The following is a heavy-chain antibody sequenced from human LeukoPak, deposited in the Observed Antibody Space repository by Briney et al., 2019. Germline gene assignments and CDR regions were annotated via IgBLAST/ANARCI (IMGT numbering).Heavy chain of an antibody. J-gene: IGHJ4*02. D-gene: IGHD5-24*01. V-gene: IGHV4-59*01. CDR3: ARGLRSRDGYNYDYFDD. Sequence: SETLSLTCTVSGGSLSTYHWSWIRQPPGKGLEWIGNIYYSGSTNYNPSLKSRVTISVDTSKNQFSLKPTSVTAADTAVYYCARGLRSRDGYNYDYFDDWGQGTLVTVSS. CDR1: GGSLSTYH. CDR2: IYYSGST.